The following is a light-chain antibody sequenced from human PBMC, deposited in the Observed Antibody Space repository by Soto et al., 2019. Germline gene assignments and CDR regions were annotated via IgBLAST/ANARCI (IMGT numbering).Light chain of an antibody. CDR2: KAS. CDR3: QQYNDYPWT. V-gene: IGKV1-5*03. Sequence: DIQMTQSPSTLCASVGDRVTVTCRDSQSISSWLAWYQQKPGKAPKLLIYKASSLESGVPSRFSGSGSGTEFTLTISSLQPDDFATYYCQQYNDYPWTFGQGNKVEIK. CDR1: QSISSW. J-gene: IGKJ1*01.